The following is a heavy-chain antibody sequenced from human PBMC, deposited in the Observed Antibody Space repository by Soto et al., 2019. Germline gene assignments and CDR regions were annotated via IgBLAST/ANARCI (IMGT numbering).Heavy chain of an antibody. J-gene: IGHJ3*02. D-gene: IGHD3-9*01. CDR1: GFVFNDYV. CDR2: ISWNSGSM. V-gene: IGHV3-9*01. Sequence: EVQLVESGGGLVQPGRSLRLSCAVSGFVFNDYVMHWVRQAARKGLEWVTVISWNSGSMTYADSVRGRFAISRNNANNALYLQMNSLSVELSALYYCVEDRHRQSGYVFDIWGQGTMVTVAS. CDR3: VEDRHRQSGYVFDI.